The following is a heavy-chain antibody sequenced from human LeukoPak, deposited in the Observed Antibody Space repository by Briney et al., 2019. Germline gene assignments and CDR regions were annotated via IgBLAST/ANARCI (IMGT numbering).Heavy chain of an antibody. J-gene: IGHJ4*02. Sequence: GGSLRLSCAASGFTVSSNYMSWVRQAPGKGLEWVSSISSSSSYIYYADSVKGRFTITRDNAKNSLYLQMNSLRAEDTAVYYCARDDSSSWNFDYWGQGTLVTVSS. CDR1: GFTVSSNY. CDR2: ISSSSSYI. V-gene: IGHV3-21*01. D-gene: IGHD6-6*01. CDR3: ARDDSSSWNFDY.